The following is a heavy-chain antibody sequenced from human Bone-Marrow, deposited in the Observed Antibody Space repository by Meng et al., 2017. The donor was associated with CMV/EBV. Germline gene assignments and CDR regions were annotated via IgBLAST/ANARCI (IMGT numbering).Heavy chain of an antibody. CDR3: ARTLYSSSWSHELIYYYYGMDV. D-gene: IGHD6-13*01. Sequence: LSLTCAASGFTFSSYSMNWVRQAPGKGLEWVANINEDGTDKNYLDSVKGRFTISRDNVKKSVYLQMNSLRGEDTAVYYCARTLYSSSWSHELIYYYYGMDVWGQGTTVTVSS. J-gene: IGHJ6*02. CDR2: INEDGTDK. CDR1: GFTFSSYS. V-gene: IGHV3-7*01.